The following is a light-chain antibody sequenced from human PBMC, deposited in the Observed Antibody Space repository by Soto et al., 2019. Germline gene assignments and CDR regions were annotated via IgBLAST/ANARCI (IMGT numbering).Light chain of an antibody. V-gene: IGLV2-14*01. CDR2: EVT. J-gene: IGLJ1*01. CDR1: ISDIGAYNY. Sequence: SALTQPASVSGSPGQSITLSCPGTISDIGAYNYVSWYQQHPGKAPKLLIYEVTNRPSGVSDRFSGSKSGNTASLTISVLHAEDEANYYCNSYTTLSNRVFGPGTEGNVL. CDR3: NSYTTLSNRV.